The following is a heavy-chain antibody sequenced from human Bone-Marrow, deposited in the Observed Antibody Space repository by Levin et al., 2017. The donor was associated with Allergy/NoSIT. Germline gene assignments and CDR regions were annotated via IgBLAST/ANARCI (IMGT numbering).Heavy chain of an antibody. CDR1: GFTISNNY. D-gene: IGHD3-10*01. Sequence: GESLKISCVVSGFTISNNYMSWVRQASGKGLEWVAVIYSFGSTNYADSVKGRFTISRATSENTLYLQMNSLRAEDTAIYYCARLDFNYGSYYWGQGTLVTVSS. CDR2: IYSFGST. J-gene: IGHJ4*02. V-gene: IGHV3-66*04. CDR3: ARLDFNYGSYY.